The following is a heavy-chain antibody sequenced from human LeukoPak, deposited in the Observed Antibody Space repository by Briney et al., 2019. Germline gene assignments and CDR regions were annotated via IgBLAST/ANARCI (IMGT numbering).Heavy chain of an antibody. CDR3: ARDPSNTSGWKTWFDP. D-gene: IGHD6-19*01. J-gene: IGHJ5*02. CDR1: GYMFTNYG. CDR2: ISAYNGDT. Sequence: ASVKVSCKASGYMFTNYGIGWVRQAPGQGLEWMGWISAYNGDTNYAQKFQGRVTLTTDRTTSTAYLELRSLRSDDTAVYYCARDPSNTSGWKTWFDPWGQGTLVTVSS. V-gene: IGHV1-18*01.